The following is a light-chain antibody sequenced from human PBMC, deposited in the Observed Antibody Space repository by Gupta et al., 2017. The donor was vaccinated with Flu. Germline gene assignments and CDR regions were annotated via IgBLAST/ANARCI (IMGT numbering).Light chain of an antibody. Sequence: SSLSASVGDRVTITCRASQSIRNYLCWYKKKPREAPKLLVYRASSWQRGVTSRFCGSGCGKEFPLTISSRQPEDCGGYFCHQTDSNPLLTFGHGTKVDIK. CDR3: HQTDSNPLLT. J-gene: IGKJ1*01. V-gene: IGKV1-39*01. CDR2: RAS. CDR1: QSIRNY.